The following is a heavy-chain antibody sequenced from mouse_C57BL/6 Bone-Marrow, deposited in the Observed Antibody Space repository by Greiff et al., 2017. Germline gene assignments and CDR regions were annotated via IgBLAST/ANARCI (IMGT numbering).Heavy chain of an antibody. Sequence: VQLQESGAELARPGASVKLSCKASGYTFTSYGISWVKQRTGQGLEWIGEIYPRSGNTYYNEKFKGKATLTADKSYSTAYMELRGLTSDASAVYFCARGGNGHGYWGQGTTLTVSS. CDR1: GYTFTSYG. V-gene: IGHV1-81*01. D-gene: IGHD3-3*01. CDR3: ARGGNGHGY. CDR2: IYPRSGNT. J-gene: IGHJ2*01.